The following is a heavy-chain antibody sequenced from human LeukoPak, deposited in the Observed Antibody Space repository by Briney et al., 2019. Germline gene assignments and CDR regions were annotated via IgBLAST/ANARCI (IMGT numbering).Heavy chain of an antibody. D-gene: IGHD3-22*01. CDR3: AKYDSSGYLPDY. V-gene: IGHV3-30-3*02. CDR1: GFTFSSYT. J-gene: IGHJ4*02. Sequence: PGGSLRLSCAASGFTFSSYTMYWVRQAPGKGLEWVAVISYDGSNKYYADSVKGRFTISRDNSKNTLYLQMNSLRAEDTAVYYCAKYDSSGYLPDYWGQGTLVTVSS. CDR2: ISYDGSNK.